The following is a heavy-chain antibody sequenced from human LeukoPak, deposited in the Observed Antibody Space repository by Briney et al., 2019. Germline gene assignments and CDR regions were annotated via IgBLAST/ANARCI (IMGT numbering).Heavy chain of an antibody. CDR2: IYYSGST. Sequence: SETLSLTCTVSGGPISSYYWSWIRQPPGKGLEWIGYIYYSGSTNYNPSLKSRVTISVDTSKNQFSLKLSSVAAADTAVYYCARRKVTIFGVVSGYYYYYMDVWGKGTTVTVS. CDR1: GGPISSYY. V-gene: IGHV4-59*08. D-gene: IGHD3-3*01. CDR3: ARRKVTIFGVVSGYYYYYMDV. J-gene: IGHJ6*03.